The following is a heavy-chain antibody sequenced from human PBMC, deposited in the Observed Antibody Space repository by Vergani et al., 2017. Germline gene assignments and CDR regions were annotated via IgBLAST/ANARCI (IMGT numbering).Heavy chain of an antibody. D-gene: IGHD2-15*01. V-gene: IGHV4-4*07. J-gene: IGHJ3*02. CDR1: GGSISSYY. CDR3: ARPGFRSGGSCYVGCAFDI. Sequence: QVQLQESGPGLVKPSETLSLTCTVSGGSISSYYWSWIRQPAGKGLEWIGRIYTSGSTNYNPSLKSRVTMSVDTSKNQFSLKLSSVTAADTAVYYCARPGFRSGGSCYVGCAFDIWGQGTMVTVSS. CDR2: IYTSGST.